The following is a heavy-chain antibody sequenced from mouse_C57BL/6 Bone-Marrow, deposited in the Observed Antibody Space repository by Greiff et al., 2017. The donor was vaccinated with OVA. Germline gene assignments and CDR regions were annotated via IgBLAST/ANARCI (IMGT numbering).Heavy chain of an antibody. J-gene: IGHJ4*01. D-gene: IGHD2-3*01. CDR3: AKGIYDGYYDAMDY. CDR2: IDPSDSET. Sequence: QVQLQQPGAELVRPGSSVKLSCKASGYTFTSYWMHWVKQRPIQGLEWIGNIDPSDSETHYNQKFKDKATLTVDKSSSTAYMQLSSLTSEDSAVYYCAKGIYDGYYDAMDYWGQGTSGTVSS. CDR1: GYTFTSYW. V-gene: IGHV1-52*01.